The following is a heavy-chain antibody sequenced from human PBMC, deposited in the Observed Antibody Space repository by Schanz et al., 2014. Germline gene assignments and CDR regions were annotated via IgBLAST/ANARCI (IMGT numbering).Heavy chain of an antibody. J-gene: IGHJ1*01. CDR2: MSWNAGSL. V-gene: IGHV3-9*01. Sequence: VQLVESGGGVVQPGRSLRLSCAASGFTFFGSFAMHCVRQAPGKGLEWVSGMSWNAGSLGYGDSVKGRFTISRDNAKNSLYLQMNSLRAEDTALYYCARDTAQSCIGPSCFEYCQHWGQGALVTVSS. CDR3: ARDTAQSCIGPSCFEYCQH. D-gene: IGHD2-2*01. CDR1: GFTFFGSFA.